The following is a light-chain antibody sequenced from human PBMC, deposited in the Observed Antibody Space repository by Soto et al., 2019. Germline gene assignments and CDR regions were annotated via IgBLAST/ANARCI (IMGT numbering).Light chain of an antibody. J-gene: IGKJ2*01. Sequence: VLTQSPGTLSLSPGERATISCRASQSISSSYLAWYQHKPGQAPRLLIYGASSWATGIPHRFSGSGSGTDFTLTISRLEPEDCGMYYCQQYGGSPPFTFGSGTRLEIK. V-gene: IGKV3-20*01. CDR2: GAS. CDR3: QQYGGSPPFT. CDR1: QSISSSY.